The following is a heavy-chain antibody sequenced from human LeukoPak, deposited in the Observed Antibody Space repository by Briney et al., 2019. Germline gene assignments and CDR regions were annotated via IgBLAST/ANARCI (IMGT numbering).Heavy chain of an antibody. V-gene: IGHV4-34*01. J-gene: IGHJ4*02. CDR2: INHSGST. Sequence: PSETLSLTCAVYGGSFSGYYWSWIRQPPGKGLEWIGEINHSGSTNYNPSLKSRVTISVDTSKHQFSLKLSSVTAADTAVYYCARRSTSCYASDYWGQGTLVTVSS. D-gene: IGHD2-2*01. CDR1: GGSFSGYY. CDR3: ARRSTSCYASDY.